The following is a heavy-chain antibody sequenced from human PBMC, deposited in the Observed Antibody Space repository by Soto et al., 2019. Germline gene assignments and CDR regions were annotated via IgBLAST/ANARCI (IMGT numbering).Heavy chain of an antibody. D-gene: IGHD4-4*01. CDR3: ARSRANDFSNFVLHFSLDS. CDR2: VYHTGSG. V-gene: IGHV4-59*01. CDR1: NGSIRGYY. Sequence: QVQLLESGPGLVKPSETRSLTCTVSNGSIRGYYWSWIRLPPGKGLQWIGYVYHTGSGNNNPSLNSRVSISLDKARNQLSLNPSSLTAADTAIYYCARSRANDFSNFVLHFSLDSWGPGTQVTVSS. J-gene: IGHJ4*02.